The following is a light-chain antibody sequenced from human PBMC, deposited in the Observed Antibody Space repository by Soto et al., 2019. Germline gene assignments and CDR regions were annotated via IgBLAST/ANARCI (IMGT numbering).Light chain of an antibody. J-gene: IGKJ5*01. V-gene: IGKV3-20*01. CDR2: GSS. Sequence: IVLTQPPVTLALSPCEIATLSCRASQSVNSRLAWYQHKPGQAPRLLISGSSNRASGIPARFSAWGSGTDFTLTISRVDPADFAFYYCQQYFTSPITFGQGTRLEIK. CDR3: QQYFTSPIT. CDR1: QSVNSR.